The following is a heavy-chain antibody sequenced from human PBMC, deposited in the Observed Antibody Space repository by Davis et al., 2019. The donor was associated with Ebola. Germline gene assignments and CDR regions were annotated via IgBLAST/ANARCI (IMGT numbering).Heavy chain of an antibody. J-gene: IGHJ5*02. V-gene: IGHV5-51*01. CDR3: ARPHYGDHMGGWFDP. Sequence: PGGSLRLSCKGSGYSFTSYWIGWVRQMPGKGLEWMGIIYPGDSDTRYSPSFQGQVTISADKSISTAYLQWSSLKASDTAMYYCARPHYGDHMGGWFDPWGQGTLVTVSS. CDR1: GYSFTSYW. D-gene: IGHD4-17*01. CDR2: IYPGDSDT.